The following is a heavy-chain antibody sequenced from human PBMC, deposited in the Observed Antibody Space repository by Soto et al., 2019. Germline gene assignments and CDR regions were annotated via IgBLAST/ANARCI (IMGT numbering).Heavy chain of an antibody. CDR2: ISYDGSNK. V-gene: IGHV3-30-3*01. J-gene: IGHJ4*02. Sequence: QVQLVESGGGVVQPGRSLRLSCAASGFTFSSYVMHWVRQAPGKGLEWVAVISYDGSNKYYADSVKGRFTISRDNSKNTLYLQMNSLRAEDTAVYYCASPIPCSGGRCYHPGAQGTLVTVSS. D-gene: IGHD2-15*01. CDR1: GFTFSSYV. CDR3: ASPIPCSGGRCYHP.